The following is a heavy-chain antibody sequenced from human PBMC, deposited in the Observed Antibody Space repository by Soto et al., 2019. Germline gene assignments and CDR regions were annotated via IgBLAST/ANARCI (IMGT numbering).Heavy chain of an antibody. J-gene: IGHJ5*02. Sequence: SETLSLTCTVSGGSISSYYWSWIRQPPGKGLEWIGYIYYTGSIKYNPSLKSRVTISVDTSKNQFSLKLTSVTAADTAVYYCARLIIGGSYFDPWGQVTLVTVTS. V-gene: IGHV4-59*08. CDR3: ARLIIGGSYFDP. CDR1: GGSISSYY. CDR2: IYYTGSI. D-gene: IGHD1-26*01.